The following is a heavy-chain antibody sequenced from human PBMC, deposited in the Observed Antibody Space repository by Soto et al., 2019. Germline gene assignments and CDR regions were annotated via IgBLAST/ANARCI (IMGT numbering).Heavy chain of an antibody. D-gene: IGHD2-8*01. J-gene: IGHJ6*02. Sequence: ASVKVSCKASGYTFTSYGISWVRQAPGQGLEWMGWISAYNGNTNYAQKLQGRVTMTTDTSTSTAYMELRSLRSDDTAVYYCARYRTYCTNGVCHFFRHYYGMDAWGQGTTVTVSS. CDR2: ISAYNGNT. CDR1: GYTFTSYG. CDR3: ARYRTYCTNGVCHFFRHYYGMDA. V-gene: IGHV1-18*01.